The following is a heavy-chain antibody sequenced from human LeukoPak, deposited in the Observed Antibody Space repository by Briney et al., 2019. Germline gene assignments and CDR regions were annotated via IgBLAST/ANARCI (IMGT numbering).Heavy chain of an antibody. J-gene: IGHJ4*02. V-gene: IGHV4-59*01. CDR1: GDSISSYY. CDR2: IYYSGST. CDR3: ASHSSSNFDY. D-gene: IGHD6-13*01. Sequence: SETLSLTCTVSGDSISSYYWSWIRQPPGKGLEWTGYIYYSGSTNYNPSLKSRVTISVDTSKNQFSLKLSSVTAADTAVYYCASHSSSNFDYWGQGTLVTVSS.